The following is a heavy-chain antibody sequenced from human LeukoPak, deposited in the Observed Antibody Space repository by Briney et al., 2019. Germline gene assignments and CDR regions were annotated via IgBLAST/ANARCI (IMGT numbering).Heavy chain of an antibody. J-gene: IGHJ4*02. CDR1: GFTFSSYA. CDR2: ISVSGGGT. D-gene: IGHD5-12*01. Sequence: GGSLRLSCAASGFTFSSYAMSWVRQAPGKGLEWVSTISVSGGGTYYADSVKGRFTISRDNSQNTLYLQMNSLRAEDTAVYYCATQWLRALYYFDYWGQGTLVTVSS. CDR3: ATQWLRALYYFDY. V-gene: IGHV3-23*01.